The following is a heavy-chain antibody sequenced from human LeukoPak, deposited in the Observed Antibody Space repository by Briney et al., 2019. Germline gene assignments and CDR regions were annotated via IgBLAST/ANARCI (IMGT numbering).Heavy chain of an antibody. D-gene: IGHD2-2*02. J-gene: IGHJ6*02. V-gene: IGHV1-18*04. Sequence: GASVKDSCKASGYTFTSYGISWVRQAPGQGLEWMGWISAYNGNTNYAQKLQGRVTMTTDTSTSTAYMELRSLRSDDTAVYYCARGRYCSSTSCYTDQYYYYGMDVWGQGTTVTVSS. CDR2: ISAYNGNT. CDR3: ARGRYCSSTSCYTDQYYYYGMDV. CDR1: GYTFTSYG.